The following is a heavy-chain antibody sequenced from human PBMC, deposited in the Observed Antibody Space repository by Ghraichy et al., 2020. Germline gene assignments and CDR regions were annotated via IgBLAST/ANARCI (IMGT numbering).Heavy chain of an antibody. CDR2: LYNSGST. V-gene: IGHV4-39*01. CDR3: ARVYYTGDGGRGYLDY. Sequence: SETLSLTCTVSGDSIRTSTYLWGWTRQPPGKGLEWIGTLYNSGSTHYNPSLKSRVSMSVDTSKNQFSLNLGSVTAADTAVYFCARVYYTGDGGRGYLDYWGQGYLVIVSS. CDR1: GDSIRTSTYL. D-gene: IGHD7-27*01. J-gene: IGHJ4*02.